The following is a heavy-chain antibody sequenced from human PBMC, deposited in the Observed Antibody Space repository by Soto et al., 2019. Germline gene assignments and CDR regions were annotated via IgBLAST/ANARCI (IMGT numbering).Heavy chain of an antibody. Sequence: GGSLRLSCAASGFTFNIYGMHWVRQAPDKGLEWVALISYDGSNQYYADSVKGRLTISRDNSKNTLFLQMNSLRADDTAVYYCAKDQASGQGSFDSWGQGTLVTVSS. CDR1: GFTFNIYG. V-gene: IGHV3-30*18. J-gene: IGHJ4*02. CDR3: AKDQASGQGSFDS. CDR2: ISYDGSNQ.